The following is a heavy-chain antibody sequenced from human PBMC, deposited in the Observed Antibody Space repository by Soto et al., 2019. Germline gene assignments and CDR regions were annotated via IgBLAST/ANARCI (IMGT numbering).Heavy chain of an antibody. CDR3: ATGVVNAIRKDDWYFDL. Sequence: QVQLVQSGAEVKKPGSSVNVSCKASGGTFSSYAISWVRQAPGQGLEWMGGIIPIFGTANYAQKFQGRVTITADESTRTAYMEVRRLRAEETGVYYGATGVVNAIRKDDWYFDLWGRGTLVTVSS. J-gene: IGHJ2*01. CDR1: GGTFSSYA. CDR2: IIPIFGTA. V-gene: IGHV1-69*01. D-gene: IGHD2-21*01.